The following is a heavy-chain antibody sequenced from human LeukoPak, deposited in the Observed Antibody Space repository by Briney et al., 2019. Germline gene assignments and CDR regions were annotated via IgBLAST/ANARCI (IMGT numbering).Heavy chain of an antibody. J-gene: IGHJ4*02. D-gene: IGHD6-13*01. Sequence: PGGSLRLSCAASGFTFSSYDMHWVRQATGKGLGWVSAIGTAGDTYYPGSVKGRFTISRENAKNSLYLQMNSLRAGDTAVYYCARGLRIAAAGPKPELFDYWGQGTLVTVSS. CDR3: ARGLRIAAAGPKPELFDY. CDR2: IGTAGDT. V-gene: IGHV3-13*04. CDR1: GFTFSSYD.